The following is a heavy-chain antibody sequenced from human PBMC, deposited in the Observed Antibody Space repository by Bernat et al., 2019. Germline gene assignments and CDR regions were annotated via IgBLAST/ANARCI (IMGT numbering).Heavy chain of an antibody. CDR1: GFTFSSYE. V-gene: IGHV3-48*03. CDR3: AREGSFDDFDY. CDR2: ISSSGSAI. Sequence: EVQLVESGGGLVQPGGSLRLSCAASGFTFSSYELNWVRQAPGKGLEWISYISSSGSAIYYADSVKGRFTISRDNAKNSLYLQMNNLRAEDTAVYYCAREGSFDDFDYWGQGPLVTVSS. J-gene: IGHJ4*02. D-gene: IGHD2-15*01.